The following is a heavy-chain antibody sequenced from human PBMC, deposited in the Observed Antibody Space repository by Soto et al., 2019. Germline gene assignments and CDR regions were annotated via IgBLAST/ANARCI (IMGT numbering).Heavy chain of an antibody. CDR2: MSDDGSNK. CDR1: GFTFNPDT. Sequence: PGGSLRLSCAASGFTFNPDTMHCVRQAPGKGLEWVALMSDDGSNKHYAESVKGRFSISRDNSKNTLYLQLNSLRPEDTAVYYCAREAIYYDTSGFSLYYFDYWGQGSLVTVSS. J-gene: IGHJ4*02. CDR3: AREAIYYDTSGFSLYYFDY. V-gene: IGHV3-30-3*01. D-gene: IGHD3-22*01.